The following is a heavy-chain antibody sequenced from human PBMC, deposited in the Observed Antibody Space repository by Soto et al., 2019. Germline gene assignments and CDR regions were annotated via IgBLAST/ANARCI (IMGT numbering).Heavy chain of an antibody. CDR3: ARSPRSSPYFDY. D-gene: IGHD6-13*01. V-gene: IGHV5-51*01. Sequence: GESLKISCQCSGYTFSNFWIGWVRQLPGKGLEWMGIIYPGDHETRYSPSFHGKVTISADKSINTAYLQWNSLEASDTAFYFCARSPRSSPYFDYWGQGALVTVSS. J-gene: IGHJ4*02. CDR2: IYPGDHET. CDR1: GYTFSNFW.